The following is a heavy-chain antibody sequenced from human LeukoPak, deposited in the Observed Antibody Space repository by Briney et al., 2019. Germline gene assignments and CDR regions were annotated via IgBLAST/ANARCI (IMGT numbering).Heavy chain of an antibody. CDR3: ARQLYGDYFRGDGMDV. J-gene: IGHJ6*02. CDR1: GYTFTSYD. Sequence: ASVKVSCKASGYTFTSYDINWVRQATGQGLEWMGWMNPNSGNTGYAQKFQGRVTMTRNTSISTAYMELSSLRSEDTAVYYCARQLYGDYFRGDGMDVWGQGTTVTVSS. V-gene: IGHV1-8*01. CDR2: MNPNSGNT. D-gene: IGHD4-17*01.